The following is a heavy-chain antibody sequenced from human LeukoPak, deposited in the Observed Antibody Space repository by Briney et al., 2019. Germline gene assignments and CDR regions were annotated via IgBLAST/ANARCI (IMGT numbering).Heavy chain of an antibody. Sequence: GGSLRLSCVASGFTFSRFWMHWVRQAPGKGLVWVSRINSDGSTTIYADSVKGRFTISRDNAKNTLYLQMNSLRAEDTAVYFCASGPTGFAWGQGTLVTVSS. CDR2: INSDGSTT. V-gene: IGHV3-74*01. CDR3: ASGPTGFA. D-gene: IGHD1-14*01. J-gene: IGHJ5*02. CDR1: GFTFSRFW.